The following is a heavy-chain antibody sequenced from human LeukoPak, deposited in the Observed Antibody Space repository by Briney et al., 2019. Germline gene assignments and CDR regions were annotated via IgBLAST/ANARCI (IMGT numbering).Heavy chain of an antibody. V-gene: IGHV3-21*01. D-gene: IGHD5-24*01. CDR3: ASGRGLQANWVFDS. CDR2: ISSTSNYI. J-gene: IGHJ4*02. Sequence: GGSLRLSCAASGFTFSSYSMNWVRPAPGKGLKWVSSISSTSNYIYYADSVKGRFTISRDNAKNSLYLQMNGLRAEDTAVFYCASGRGLQANWVFDSWGQGTLVTVSS. CDR1: GFTFSSYS.